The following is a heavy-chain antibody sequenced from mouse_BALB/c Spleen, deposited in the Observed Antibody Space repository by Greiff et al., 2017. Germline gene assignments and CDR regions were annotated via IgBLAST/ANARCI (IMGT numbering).Heavy chain of an antibody. V-gene: IGHV1-80*01. J-gene: IGHJ2*01. CDR3: ARGPFRDFDY. Sequence: QVQLKQSGAELVRPGSSVKISCKASGYAFSSYWMNWVKQRPGQGLEWIGQIYPGDGDTNYNGKFKGKATLTADKSSSTAYMQLSSLTSEDSAVYFCARGPFRDFDYWGQGTTLTVSS. CDR1: GYAFSSYW. CDR2: IYPGDGDT.